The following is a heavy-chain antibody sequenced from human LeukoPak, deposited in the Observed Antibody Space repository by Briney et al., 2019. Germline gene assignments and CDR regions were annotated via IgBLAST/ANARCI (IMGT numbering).Heavy chain of an antibody. J-gene: IGHJ4*02. V-gene: IGHV4-59*08. CDR3: VRLLRGYIWNYFDY. CDR1: GGSISSYY. Sequence: SETLSLTCTVSGGSISSYYWSWIRQPPGKGLEWIGYIYYSGSTNYNPSLKSRVTISVDTSKNQFSLKLSSVTAADTAVYYCVRLLRGYIWNYFDYWGQGTLVTVSS. D-gene: IGHD1-1*01. CDR2: IYYSGST.